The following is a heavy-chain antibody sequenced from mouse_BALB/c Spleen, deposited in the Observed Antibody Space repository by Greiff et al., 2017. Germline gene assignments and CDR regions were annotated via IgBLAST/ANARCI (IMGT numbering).Heavy chain of an antibody. D-gene: IGHD2-2*01. V-gene: IGHV1-7*01. Sequence: QVQLQQSGAELAKPGASVKMSCKASGYTFTSYWMHWVKQRPGQGLEWIGYINPSTGYTEYNQKFKDKATLTADKSSSTAYMQLSSLTSEDSAVYYCARDYGYDNYAMDYWGQGTSVTVSS. J-gene: IGHJ4*01. CDR2: INPSTGYT. CDR1: GYTFTSYW. CDR3: ARDYGYDNYAMDY.